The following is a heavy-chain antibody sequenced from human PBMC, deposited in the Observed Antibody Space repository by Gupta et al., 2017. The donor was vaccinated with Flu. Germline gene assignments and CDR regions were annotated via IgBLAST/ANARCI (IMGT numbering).Heavy chain of an antibody. CDR3: ARGRFFGVSQAGY. D-gene: IGHD3-3*01. J-gene: IGHJ4*02. Sequence: ASGYTFTSHVIGWVRKAHGQGPEWKGWINTDTRNQTDAQGFTGHIVMSSDTSVSTAYLQINSLTTEDTAVYYCARGRFFGVSQAGYGGQGTQVTVSS. V-gene: IGHV7-4-1*02. CDR2: INTDTRNQ. CDR1: GYTFTSHV.